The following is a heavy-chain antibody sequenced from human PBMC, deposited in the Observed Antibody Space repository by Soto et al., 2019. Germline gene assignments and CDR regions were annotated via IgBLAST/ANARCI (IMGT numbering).Heavy chain of an antibody. Sequence: ASVKVSCKASGYTFTSYGISWVRQAPGQGLEWMGWISAYNGNTNYAQKLQGRVTISADKSINTAYLQWSSLKASDTAIYYCARTFGGHLYSFDFWGQGTLVTVSS. CDR3: ARTFGGHLYSFDF. CDR2: ISAYNGNT. CDR1: GYTFTSYG. J-gene: IGHJ4*02. V-gene: IGHV1-18*01. D-gene: IGHD3-16*01.